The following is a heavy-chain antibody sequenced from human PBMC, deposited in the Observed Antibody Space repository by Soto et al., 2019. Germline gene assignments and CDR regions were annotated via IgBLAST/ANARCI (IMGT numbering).Heavy chain of an antibody. Sequence: SLRLSCAASGFTFDDYAMHWVRQAPGKGLEWVSGISWNSGSIGYADSVKGRFTISRDNAKNSLYLQMNSLRAEDTALYYCAKGLRMYALDYWGQGTLVTVSS. CDR1: GFTFDDYA. D-gene: IGHD2-8*01. CDR3: AKGLRMYALDY. CDR2: ISWNSGSI. J-gene: IGHJ4*02. V-gene: IGHV3-9*01.